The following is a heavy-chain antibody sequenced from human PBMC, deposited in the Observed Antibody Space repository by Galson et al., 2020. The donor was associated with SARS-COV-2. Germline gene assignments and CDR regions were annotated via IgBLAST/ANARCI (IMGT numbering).Heavy chain of an antibody. Sequence: SETLSLTCAVYGESLSGYYWSWVRQPPGKGLEWIGQVHLTGSTYYNSSLESRVTMSLDASKNHFSLRPRSVTAADTAVYYCARVLFTPDYWGQGTLVTVSS. J-gene: IGHJ4*02. CDR3: ARVLFTPDY. CDR1: GESLSGYY. V-gene: IGHV4-34*01. D-gene: IGHD3-22*01. CDR2: VHLTGST.